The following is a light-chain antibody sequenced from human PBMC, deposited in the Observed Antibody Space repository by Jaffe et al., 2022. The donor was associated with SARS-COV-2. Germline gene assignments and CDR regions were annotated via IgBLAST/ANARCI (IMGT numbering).Light chain of an antibody. V-gene: IGKV4-1*01. CDR3: QQYYSTPFT. Sequence: DIVMTQSPDSLAVSLGERATINCKSSQSVLYNSNNKNYLAWYQRKPGQPPKVLIYWASTRESGVPDRFSGSGSGTDFTLTISSLQAEDVAVYYCQQYYSTPFTFGPGTKVDIK. CDR1: QSVLYNSNNKNY. J-gene: IGKJ3*01. CDR2: WAS.